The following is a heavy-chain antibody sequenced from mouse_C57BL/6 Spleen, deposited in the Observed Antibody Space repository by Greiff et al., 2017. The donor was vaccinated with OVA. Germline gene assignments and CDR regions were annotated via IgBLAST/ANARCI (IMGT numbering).Heavy chain of an antibody. D-gene: IGHD4-1*01. CDR2: IHPNSGST. CDR1: GYTFTSYW. V-gene: IGHV1-64*01. Sequence: VQLQQPGAELVKPGASVKLSCKASGYTFTSYWMHWVKQRPGQGLEWIGMIHPNSGSTNYNEKFKSKATLTVDKSSSTAYMQLSSLTSEDSAVYYCARTGLGDYAMDYWGQGTSVTVSS. CDR3: ARTGLGDYAMDY. J-gene: IGHJ4*01.